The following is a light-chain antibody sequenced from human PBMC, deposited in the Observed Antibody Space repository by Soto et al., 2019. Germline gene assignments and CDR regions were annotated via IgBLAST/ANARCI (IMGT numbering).Light chain of an antibody. J-gene: IGLJ2*01. Sequence: QSALTQPASVSGSPGKSITISCTGTSSDVGGYNYVSWYQQHPGKAPKLMIYEVSNRPSGVSNRFSGSKSGNTASLTISGLQADDEADYYCSSYTSSSTSVVFGGGTKLTVL. V-gene: IGLV2-14*01. CDR1: SSDVGGYNY. CDR2: EVS. CDR3: SSYTSSSTSVV.